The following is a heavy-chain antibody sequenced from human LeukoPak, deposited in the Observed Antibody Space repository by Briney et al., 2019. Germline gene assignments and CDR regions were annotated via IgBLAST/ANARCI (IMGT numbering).Heavy chain of an antibody. CDR3: ARMRAAAGPRTNYYYYMDV. D-gene: IGHD6-13*01. CDR2: INHSGST. CDR1: GGSFSGYY. Sequence: PSETLSLTCAVYGGSFSGYYWSWIRQPPGKGLGWIGEINHSGSTNYNPSLKSRVTISVDTSKNQFSLKLSSVTAADTAVYYCARMRAAAGPRTNYYYYMDVWGKGTTVTVSS. J-gene: IGHJ6*03. V-gene: IGHV4-34*01.